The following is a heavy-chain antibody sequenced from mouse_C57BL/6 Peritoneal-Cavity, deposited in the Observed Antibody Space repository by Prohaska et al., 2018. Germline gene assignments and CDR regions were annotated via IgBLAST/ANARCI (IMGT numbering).Heavy chain of an antibody. Sequence: EVQLLETGGGLVQPGGSRGLSCEGSGFTFSGFWMSWVRQTPGKTLEWIGDINSDGSAINYAPSIKDRFTIFRDNDKSTLYLQMSNVRSDDTATYFCTRYGNYWYFDVCGTWTTVTVSS. D-gene: IGHD2-1*01. V-gene: IGHV11-2*01. CDR2: INSDGSAI. CDR1: GFTFSGFW. CDR3: TRYGNYWYFDV. J-gene: IGHJ1*03.